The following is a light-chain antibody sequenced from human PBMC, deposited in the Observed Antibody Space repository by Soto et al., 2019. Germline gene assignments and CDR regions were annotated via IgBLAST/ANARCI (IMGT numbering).Light chain of an antibody. V-gene: IGKV3-15*01. CDR2: DAS. Sequence: EIVMTQSPATLSVSPGERATLSCRASQSVSSNLAWYPQKPGQAPRLLIYDASTRATGIPARFSGSGSGTEFTLTISSLQSEDFAVYYCQQYNNWPVTFGPATKVDIK. J-gene: IGKJ3*01. CDR3: QQYNNWPVT. CDR1: QSVSSN.